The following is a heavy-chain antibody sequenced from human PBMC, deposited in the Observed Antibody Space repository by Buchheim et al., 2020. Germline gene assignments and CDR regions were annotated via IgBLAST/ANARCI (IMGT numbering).Heavy chain of an antibody. V-gene: IGHV4-39*01. CDR1: GGSISSSSYY. J-gene: IGHJ5*02. CDR3: ARQVLRYYDFWSGKGFDP. D-gene: IGHD3-3*01. Sequence: QLQLQESGPGLVKPSETLSLTCTVSGGSISSSSYYWGWIRQPPGKGLEWIGSIYYSGSTYYNPSLKSRVTISVDTSKNQFPLKLSSVTAADTAVYYCARQVLRYYDFWSGKGFDPWGQGTL. CDR2: IYYSGST.